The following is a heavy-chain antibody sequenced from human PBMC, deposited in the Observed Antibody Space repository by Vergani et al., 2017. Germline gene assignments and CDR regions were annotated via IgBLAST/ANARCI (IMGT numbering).Heavy chain of an antibody. CDR2: IKSDGSIT. V-gene: IGHV3-74*01. Sequence: EVQLVESGGGLIHPGGSLRLSCEGSGLSFGGYWMHWVRQSPEKGLVWVSRIKSDGSITNYADSVKGRFTISRDNAKNTLYLEMNSLRGDDTAIYYCVRARCSGPCFMSNWFDSWGQGTLVTVSS. D-gene: IGHD5-12*01. J-gene: IGHJ5*01. CDR3: VRARCSGPCFMSNWFDS. CDR1: GLSFGGYW.